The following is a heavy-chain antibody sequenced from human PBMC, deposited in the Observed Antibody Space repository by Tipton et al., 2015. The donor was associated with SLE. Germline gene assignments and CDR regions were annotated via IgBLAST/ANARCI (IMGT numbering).Heavy chain of an antibody. V-gene: IGHV4-34*01. CDR1: GGSFSGNY. CDR3: ARLQYIFAGMDV. J-gene: IGHJ6*04. D-gene: IGHD3-3*01. CDR2: INHSGST. Sequence: TLSLTCAVFGGSFSGNYWIWIRQPPGKGLEWIGEINHSGSTNYNPSLKSRVTISGDTSKNQFSLKLTSVTAADTAVYYCARLQYIFAGMDVWCKVTTVTVSS.